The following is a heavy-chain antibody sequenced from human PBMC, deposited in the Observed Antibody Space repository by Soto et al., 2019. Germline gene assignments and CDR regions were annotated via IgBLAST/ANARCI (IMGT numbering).Heavy chain of an antibody. J-gene: IGHJ6*02. V-gene: IGHV6-1*01. CDR3: AGRTGTTHYYYYGMDV. D-gene: IGHD1-7*01. CDR2: TYYRSKWYN. CDR1: GDSVSSNSAA. Sequence: PSQTLSLTCAISGDSVSSNSAAWNWIRQSPSRGLEWLGRTYYRSKWYNYYAVSVKSRITINPDTSKNQFSLQLNSVTPEDTAVYYCAGRTGTTHYYYYGMDVWGQGTTVTVSS.